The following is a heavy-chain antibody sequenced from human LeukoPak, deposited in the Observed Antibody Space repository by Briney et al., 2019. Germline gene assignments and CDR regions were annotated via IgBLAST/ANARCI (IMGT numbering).Heavy chain of an antibody. CDR1: GYTFDTSS. Sequence: ASVDVSCKAFGYTFDTSSISWVRQAPGQRLEWMGWISPNNGNTHYAQGVQGRVTMTTDTSRSTAYMELRSLRSDDTAVYYCTRVRNSNNWWGAFDIWGQGTMVTVSS. V-gene: IGHV1-18*01. J-gene: IGHJ3*02. CDR3: TRVRNSNNWWGAFDI. CDR2: ISPNNGNT. D-gene: IGHD1-1*01.